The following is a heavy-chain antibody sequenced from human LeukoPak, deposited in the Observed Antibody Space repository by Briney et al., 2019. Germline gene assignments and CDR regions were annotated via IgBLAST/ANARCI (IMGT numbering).Heavy chain of an antibody. CDR3: ARVVDSGWYFDL. V-gene: IGHV1-69*04. J-gene: IGHJ2*01. CDR2: IIPILGIA. D-gene: IGHD1-26*01. CDR1: GGTFSSYA. Sequence: GPSVKLSCKASGGTFSSYAISWVRQAPGQGLEWMGRIIPILGIANYAQKFQGRVTITADKSTSTAYMELSSLRSEDTAVYYCARVVDSGWYFDLWGRGTLVTVSS.